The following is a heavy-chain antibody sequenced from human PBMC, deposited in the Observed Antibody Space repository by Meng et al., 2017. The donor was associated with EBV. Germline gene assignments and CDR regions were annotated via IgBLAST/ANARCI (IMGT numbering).Heavy chain of an antibody. CDR3: ARVGIAVAGTRDY. J-gene: IGHJ4*02. D-gene: IGHD6-19*01. CDR1: GYTFTGYY. Sequence: HVQRVQSGAGVNKPGASVKVYCKASGYTFTGYYMHWVRQAPGQGLEWMGRINPNSGGTNYAQKFQGRVTMTRDTSISTAYMELSRLRSDDTAVYYCARVGIAVAGTRDYWGQGTLVTVSS. CDR2: INPNSGGT. V-gene: IGHV1-2*06.